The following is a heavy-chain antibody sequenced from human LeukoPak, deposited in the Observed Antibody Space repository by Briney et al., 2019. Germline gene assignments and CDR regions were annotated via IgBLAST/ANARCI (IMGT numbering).Heavy chain of an antibody. J-gene: IGHJ3*02. CDR1: GGSISSGGYS. D-gene: IGHD3-10*02. CDR2: IYYSGST. V-gene: IGHV4-31*03. Sequence: SETLSLTCTVSGGSISSGGYSWSWIRQHPGKGLEWIGYIYYSGSTYYNPSLKSRVTISVDTSKNQFSLKLSSVTAADTAVYYCARSGMMFVYKDAFDIWGQGTMVTVSS. CDR3: ARSGMMFVYKDAFDI.